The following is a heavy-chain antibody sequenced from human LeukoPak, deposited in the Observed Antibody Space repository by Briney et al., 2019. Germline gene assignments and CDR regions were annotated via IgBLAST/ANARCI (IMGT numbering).Heavy chain of an antibody. D-gene: IGHD2-2*01. V-gene: IGHV3-30*02. CDR1: GFTFSSYG. Sequence: GGSLRLSCAASGFTFSSYGMHWVRQAPGKGLEWVAFIRYDGSNKYYADSVKGRFTISRDNSKNTLYLQMNSLRAEATAVYYCAKDGCGSTSCYVFDYWGQGTLVTVSS. CDR2: IRYDGSNK. J-gene: IGHJ4*02. CDR3: AKDGCGSTSCYVFDY.